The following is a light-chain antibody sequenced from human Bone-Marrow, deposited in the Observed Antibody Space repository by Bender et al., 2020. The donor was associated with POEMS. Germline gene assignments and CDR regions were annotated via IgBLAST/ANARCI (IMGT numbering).Light chain of an antibody. J-gene: IGLJ2*01. CDR3: SSYGGSKNLI. Sequence: QSALTQPASVSGSPGQSIIISCTGTSSDVGTYDLVSWYQQYPGKAPKLMIYEVTERPSGVPDRFSGSKSGNTASLTVSGLQADDEAHYYCSSYGGSKNLIFGGGTKVTVL. CDR2: EVT. V-gene: IGLV2-8*01. CDR1: SSDVGTYDL.